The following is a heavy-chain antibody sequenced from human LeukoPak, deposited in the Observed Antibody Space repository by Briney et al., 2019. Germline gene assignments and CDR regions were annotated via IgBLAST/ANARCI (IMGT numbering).Heavy chain of an antibody. Sequence: PGGSLRLACAAAGFTFDDYPMPWVRQAPGKGLEWVSLISWDGGSTYYADSVKGRFTISRDNSKNSLYLQMNSLRAEDTALYYCATPYYYDSSGYAPLGYWGQGTLVTVSS. CDR3: ATPYYYDSSGYAPLGY. CDR1: GFTFDDYP. J-gene: IGHJ4*02. V-gene: IGHV3-43D*03. D-gene: IGHD3-22*01. CDR2: ISWDGGST.